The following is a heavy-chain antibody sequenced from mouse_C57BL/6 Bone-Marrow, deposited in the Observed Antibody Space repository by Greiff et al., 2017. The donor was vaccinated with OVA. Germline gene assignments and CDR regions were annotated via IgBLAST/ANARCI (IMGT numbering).Heavy chain of an antibody. D-gene: IGHD2-3*01. V-gene: IGHV1-81*01. CDR1: GYTFTSYG. J-gene: IGHJ2*01. Sequence: VQLQQSGAELARPGASVKLSCKASGYTFTSYGISWVKQRPGQGLEWIGEIYPGSGSTYYNEKFKGKATLTADKSSSTAYMKRRSLTSEDSAVYFCGGYYYFDYWGQGTTLTVSS. CDR2: IYPGSGST. CDR3: GGYYYFDY.